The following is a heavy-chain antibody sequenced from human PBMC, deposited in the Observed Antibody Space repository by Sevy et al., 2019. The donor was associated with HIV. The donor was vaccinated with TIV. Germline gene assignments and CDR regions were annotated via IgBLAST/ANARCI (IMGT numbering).Heavy chain of an antibody. V-gene: IGHV4-30-2*01. CDR2: IYHSGST. CDR1: GGSISSGGYS. Sequence: SETLSLTCAVSGGSISSGGYSWSWIRQPPGKGLEWIGYIYHSGSTYYNPSLKSRVTISVDRSKNQFSLKLSSVTAADTAVYYCARVAPPPTCHGENWFDPWGQGTLVTVSS. CDR3: ARVAPPPTCHGENWFDP. J-gene: IGHJ5*02. D-gene: IGHD3-10*01.